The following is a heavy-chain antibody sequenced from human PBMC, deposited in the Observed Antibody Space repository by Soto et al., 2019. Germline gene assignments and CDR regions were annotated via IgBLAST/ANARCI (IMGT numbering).Heavy chain of an antibody. V-gene: IGHV1-69*12. Sequence: QVQLEQSGAEVKKPGSSVKVSCKASGGTFSSYAISWVRQAPGQGLEWMGGIIPIFGTANYAQKFQGRVTITADESTSTAYTELSSLRSEDTAVYYCARGAGCSGGSCYSVPWGYWGQGTLVTVSS. D-gene: IGHD2-15*01. J-gene: IGHJ4*02. CDR3: ARGAGCSGGSCYSVPWGY. CDR1: GGTFSSYA. CDR2: IIPIFGTA.